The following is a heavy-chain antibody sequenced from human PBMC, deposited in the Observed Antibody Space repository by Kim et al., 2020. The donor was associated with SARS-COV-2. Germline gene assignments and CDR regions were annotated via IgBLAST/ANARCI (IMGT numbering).Heavy chain of an antibody. J-gene: IGHJ5*02. D-gene: IGHD3-16*02. CDR1: GGSFSGYY. Sequence: SETLSLTCAVYGGSFSGYYWSWIRQPPGKGLEWIGEINHSGSTNYNPSLKSRVTLSVDTSKNQFSLKLSSVTAADTAVYYCARGCHDYVWGRYRPRYNWFDPWGQGTLVTVSS. CDR2: INHSGST. CDR3: ARGCHDYVWGRYRPRYNWFDP. V-gene: IGHV4-34*01.